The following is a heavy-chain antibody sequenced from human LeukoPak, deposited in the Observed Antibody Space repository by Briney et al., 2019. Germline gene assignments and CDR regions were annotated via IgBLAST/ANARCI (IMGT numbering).Heavy chain of an antibody. D-gene: IGHD3-22*01. V-gene: IGHV1-24*01. CDR3: ATYTRDSGGYSPTDY. J-gene: IGHJ4*02. CDR1: GYTLTELS. CDR2: FDPEDGET. Sequence: ASVKVSCKVSGYTLTELSMHWVRQAPGKGLEWMGGFDPEDGETIYAQKFQGRVTMTEDTSTDTAYMELSSLRSEDTAVYYCATYTRDSGGYSPTDYWGQGTLVTVSS.